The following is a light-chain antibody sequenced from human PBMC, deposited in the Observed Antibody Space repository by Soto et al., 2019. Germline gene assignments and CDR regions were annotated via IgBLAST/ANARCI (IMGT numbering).Light chain of an antibody. CDR2: EVT. J-gene: IGLJ1*01. CDR1: RSDVGAYNY. V-gene: IGLV2-14*01. CDR3: SSFTSRFTFV. Sequence: SALAQPASDSVSPGQSIAISCTRTRSDVGAYNYVSWYQQHPGKAPKLMISEVTNRPSGVSDRFSGSKSGNTASLTISGLQAEDEADYYCSSFTSRFTFVFGTGTKVTVL.